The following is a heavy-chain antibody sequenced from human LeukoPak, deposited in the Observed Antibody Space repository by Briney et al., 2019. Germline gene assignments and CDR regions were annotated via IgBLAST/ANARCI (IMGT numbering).Heavy chain of an antibody. CDR2: IYHSGST. J-gene: IGHJ5*02. D-gene: IGHD3-10*01. V-gene: IGHV4-30-2*01. Sequence: SQTLSLTCAVSGGSISSGGYSWSWIRQPPGKGLEWIGYIYHSGSTYYNPSLKSRVTISVDRSKNQFFLKLSSVTAADTAVYYCARAPTYYYGSGSYQPNWFDPWGQGTLVTVSS. CDR3: ARAPTYYYGSGSYQPNWFDP. CDR1: GGSISSGGYS.